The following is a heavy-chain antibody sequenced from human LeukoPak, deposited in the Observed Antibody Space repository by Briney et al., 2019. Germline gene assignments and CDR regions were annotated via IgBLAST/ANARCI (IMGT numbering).Heavy chain of an antibody. J-gene: IGHJ6*03. V-gene: IGHV3-21*01. Sequence: GGSLRLSCAASGFTFSSYSMSWVRQAPGKGLEWVSSISSSSSYIYYADSVKGRFTISRDNAKNSLYLQMNSLRAEDTAVYYCARGSVGDDYYYYMDVWGKGTTVTVSS. CDR1: GFTFSSYS. CDR2: ISSSSSYI. CDR3: ARGSVGDDYYYYMDV. D-gene: IGHD3-16*01.